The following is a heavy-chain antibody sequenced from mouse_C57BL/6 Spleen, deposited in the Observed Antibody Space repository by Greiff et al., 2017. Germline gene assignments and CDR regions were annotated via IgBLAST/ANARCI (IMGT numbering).Heavy chain of an antibody. J-gene: IGHJ4*01. CDR3: ARHLRGAMDY. Sequence: EVQGVESGGGLVQPGGSLKLSCAASGFTFSDYYMYWVRQTPEKRLEWVAYISNGGGSTYYPDTVKGRFTISRDNAKNTLYLQMSRLKSEDTAMYYCARHLRGAMDYWGQGTSVTVSS. CDR2: ISNGGGST. V-gene: IGHV5-12*01. CDR1: GFTFSDYY.